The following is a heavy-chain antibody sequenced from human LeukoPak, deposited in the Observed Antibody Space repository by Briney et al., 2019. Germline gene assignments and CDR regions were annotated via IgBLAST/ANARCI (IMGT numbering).Heavy chain of an antibody. J-gene: IGHJ4*02. Sequence: SETLSLTCTVSAVSIRSYYWSWIRQPPGKGLEWIGYISYSGNTNYNPSLKSRVTISVDTSKNQFSLKLSSVTAADTAVYYCARYSSGWYIDYWGQGTLVTLSS. D-gene: IGHD6-19*01. CDR1: AVSIRSYY. CDR3: ARYSSGWYIDY. CDR2: ISYSGNT. V-gene: IGHV4-59*08.